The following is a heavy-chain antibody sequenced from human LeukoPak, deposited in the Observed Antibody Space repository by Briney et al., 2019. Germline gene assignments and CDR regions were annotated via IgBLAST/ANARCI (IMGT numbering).Heavy chain of an antibody. J-gene: IGHJ4*02. Sequence: SETLSLTCTVSGYSISSGYYWGWIRQPPGKGLEWIGSIYHSGSTYYNPSLKSRVTISVDTSKNQFSLKLSSVTAADTAVYYCARGGRYSSSWYWGYWGQGTLVTVSS. CDR2: IYHSGST. CDR1: GYSISSGYY. CDR3: ARGGRYSSSWYWGY. D-gene: IGHD6-13*01. V-gene: IGHV4-38-2*02.